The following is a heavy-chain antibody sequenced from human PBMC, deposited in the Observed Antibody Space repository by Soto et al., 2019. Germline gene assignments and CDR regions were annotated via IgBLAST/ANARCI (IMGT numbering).Heavy chain of an antibody. J-gene: IGHJ5*02. CDR2: ISTYNGNT. V-gene: IGHV1-18*04. D-gene: IGHD6-13*01. CDR1: GVRITNYG. CDR3: ARAHSSSSSRS. Sequence: GIPVKVSCKASGVRITNYGFRWVRRAPGQELEWMGWISTYNGNTNFAQKFQGRVTLTTNTSTSTAYMELRSLTSDDTVVYYCARAHSSSSSRSWGQGTLVTVSS.